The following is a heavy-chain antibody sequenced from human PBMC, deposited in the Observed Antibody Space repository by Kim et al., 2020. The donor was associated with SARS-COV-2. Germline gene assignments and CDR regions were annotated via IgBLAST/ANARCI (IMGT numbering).Heavy chain of an antibody. Sequence: SETLSLTCTVSGGSISSYYWSWIRQPPGKGLEWIGYIYYSGSTNYNPSLKSRVTISVDTSKNQFSLKLSSVTAADTAVYYCARDSGSSGWYIWFDPWGQGTLVTVSS. CDR2: IYYSGST. CDR1: GGSISSYY. J-gene: IGHJ5*02. V-gene: IGHV4-59*13. CDR3: ARDSGSSGWYIWFDP. D-gene: IGHD6-19*01.